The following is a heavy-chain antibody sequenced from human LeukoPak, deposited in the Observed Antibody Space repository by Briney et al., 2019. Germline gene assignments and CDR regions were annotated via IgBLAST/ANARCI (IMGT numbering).Heavy chain of an antibody. V-gene: IGHV4-31*03. CDR3: ARDLGGGSFDF. J-gene: IGHJ4*02. CDR1: GGSISNGVYY. D-gene: IGHD2-15*01. CDR2: IYYSGST. Sequence: TLSLTCTVSGGSISNGVYYWSWIRQHPGKGLEWIGYIYYSGSTYYSPSLKSRLTMSVDTPKNQFSLKLSSVTAADTAVYYRARDLGGGSFDFWGQGTLVCVSS.